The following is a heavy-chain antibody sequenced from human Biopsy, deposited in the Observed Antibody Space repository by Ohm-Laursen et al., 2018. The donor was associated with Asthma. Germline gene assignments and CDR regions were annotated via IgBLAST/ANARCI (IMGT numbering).Heavy chain of an antibody. V-gene: IGHV4-30-4*01. D-gene: IGHD6-19*01. J-gene: IGHJ5*02. Sequence: SETLSLTCPVSGASLKTDDHYWSWLRQPPGKGLEWFGFIHYSGSTSYNPSLKGGVTISVDPSKNQFSLKLSSVTAADTAVYYCARASVAASSNWFDPWGQGTLVTVSS. CDR1: GASLKTDDHY. CDR2: IHYSGST. CDR3: ARASVAASSNWFDP.